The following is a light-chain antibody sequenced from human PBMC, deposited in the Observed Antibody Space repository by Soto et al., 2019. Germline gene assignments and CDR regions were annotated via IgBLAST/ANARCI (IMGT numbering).Light chain of an antibody. Sequence: DIQLTQSPSSLSASVGDRVTITCQASQDIGKSLNWYQQKSGKAPRLLIYDASKLETGVPSRFTGSGSGTDSSLTVTSLQPEDVATYFCQVSDDLPVFTFGPGTKVDIK. CDR1: QDIGKS. CDR2: DAS. V-gene: IGKV1-33*01. CDR3: QVSDDLPVFT. J-gene: IGKJ3*01.